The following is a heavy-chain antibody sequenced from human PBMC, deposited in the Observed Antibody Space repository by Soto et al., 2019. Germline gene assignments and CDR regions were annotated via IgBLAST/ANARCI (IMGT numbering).Heavy chain of an antibody. Sequence: SETLSLTXTVSGGSISSSGYYWGWIRQPPGKGLEWIGSFFYGGNTYYNPSLKSRVTISVDTSRNQFSLRLSSVTAADTAVYYCPRHREWGDYGYYYGMDVWGQGTTVTVSS. D-gene: IGHD4-17*01. V-gene: IGHV4-39*01. CDR2: FFYGGNT. CDR3: PRHREWGDYGYYYGMDV. J-gene: IGHJ6*02. CDR1: GGSISSSGYY.